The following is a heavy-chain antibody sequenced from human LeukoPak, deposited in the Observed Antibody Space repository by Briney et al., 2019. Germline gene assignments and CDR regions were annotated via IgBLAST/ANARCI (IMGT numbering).Heavy chain of an antibody. CDR2: ISYEGGTQ. J-gene: IGHJ5*02. CDR3: AKEGTPQVSTWYDL. Sequence: GGSLRLSCAASGFAFSDYGMHWVRQAPGKGLEWVAVISYEGGTQHYADSVKGRFIISRDNPRNTLYLQMNILRTEDTAVYYCAKEGTPQVSTWYDLWGQGTQVIVSS. D-gene: IGHD3-10*01. V-gene: IGHV3-30*18. CDR1: GFAFSDYG.